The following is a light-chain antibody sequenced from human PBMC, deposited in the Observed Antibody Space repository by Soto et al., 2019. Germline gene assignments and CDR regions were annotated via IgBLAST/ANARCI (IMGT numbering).Light chain of an antibody. CDR3: QQYDNWPPIT. Sequence: EVVMTQSPATLSVSPGERATLSCRASQSVSSNLAWYQQKHGQAPRLLIHGASTRATGIPARFSGSGSGTEFTLTISSLQSEDFAVYYCQQYDNWPPITFGQGTRLEIK. CDR1: QSVSSN. J-gene: IGKJ5*01. CDR2: GAS. V-gene: IGKV3-15*01.